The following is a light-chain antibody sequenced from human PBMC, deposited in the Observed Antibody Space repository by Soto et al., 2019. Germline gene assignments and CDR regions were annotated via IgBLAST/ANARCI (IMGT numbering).Light chain of an antibody. CDR3: SSYTSSSTLV. CDR2: DVS. J-gene: IGLJ2*01. Sequence: QSALTQPASVSGSPGQSITISCTGTSSDVGGYNYVSWYQQHPGKAPKLMIYDVSNRPSGVSNRFSGSKSSNTAALTISGLQAEDEADYYCSSYTSSSTLVVGGGTKLTVL. CDR1: SSDVGGYNY. V-gene: IGLV2-14*01.